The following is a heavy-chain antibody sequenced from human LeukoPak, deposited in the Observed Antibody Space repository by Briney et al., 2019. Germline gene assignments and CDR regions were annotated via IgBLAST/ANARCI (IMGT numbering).Heavy chain of an antibody. J-gene: IGHJ6*02. CDR3: ARVGDNFWSGYYRPYYYGMDV. Sequence: SETLSLTCTVSGGSISSYYWSWIRQRPGKGLEWIGYIYYSGSTNYNPSLKSRVTISVDTSKNQFSLKLSSVTAADTAVYYCARVGDNFWSGYYRPYYYGMDVWGQGTTVTVSS. CDR1: GGSISSYY. CDR2: IYYSGST. V-gene: IGHV4-59*01. D-gene: IGHD3-3*01.